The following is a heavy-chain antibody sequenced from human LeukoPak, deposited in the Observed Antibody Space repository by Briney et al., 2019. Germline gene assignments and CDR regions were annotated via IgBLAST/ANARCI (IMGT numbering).Heavy chain of an antibody. Sequence: GGSLRLSCSASGFTFSSYAFHWVRQAPGKGLEYVSAIGTDGGVTLYADSVRGRFTISRDNSKNTLYLQMTSLRAEDTAVYYCVKASGSYYYEYWGQGTLVTVSS. J-gene: IGHJ4*02. CDR2: IGTDGGVT. CDR1: GFTFSSYA. V-gene: IGHV3-64D*08. CDR3: VKASGSYYYEY. D-gene: IGHD1-26*01.